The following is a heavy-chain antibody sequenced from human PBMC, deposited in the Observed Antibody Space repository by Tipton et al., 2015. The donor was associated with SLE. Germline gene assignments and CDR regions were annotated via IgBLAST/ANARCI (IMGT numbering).Heavy chain of an antibody. CDR3: ARYTSYSSSGKPIDY. CDR2: IYYSGST. Sequence: TLSLTCTVSGASINNNNNYWGWIRQPPGKGLEWIGSIYYSGSTYYKSSLKSRVTISVDTSKNHFSLKVNSVTAADTAVYYCARYTSYSSSGKPIDYWGQGTLVTVSS. V-gene: IGHV4-39*01. CDR1: GASINNNNNY. D-gene: IGHD3-10*01. J-gene: IGHJ4*02.